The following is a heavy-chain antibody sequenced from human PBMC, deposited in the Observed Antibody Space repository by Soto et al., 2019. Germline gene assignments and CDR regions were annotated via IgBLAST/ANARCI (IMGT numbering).Heavy chain of an antibody. CDR1: GFTFSSYG. CDR3: AKGGPAPYVDTAGPDY. Sequence: QVQLVESGGGVVQPGRSLRLSCAASGFTFSSYGMHWVRQAPGKGLEWVAVISYDGSNKYYADSVKGRFTISRDNSKNPLDLQMNSLRAEDTAVYYCAKGGPAPYVDTAGPDYWGQGTLVTVSS. D-gene: IGHD5-18*01. CDR2: ISYDGSNK. J-gene: IGHJ4*02. V-gene: IGHV3-30*18.